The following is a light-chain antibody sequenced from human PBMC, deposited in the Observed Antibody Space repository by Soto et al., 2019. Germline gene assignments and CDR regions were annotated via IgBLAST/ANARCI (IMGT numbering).Light chain of an antibody. CDR1: QSVTSAY. J-gene: IGKJ1*01. CDR2: DVP. CDR3: QHYGSSPPRT. Sequence: EIVLTQSPGTLSLSPGERATLSCRASQSVTSAYLARYQQKPGQAPRLLIYDVPSRATGIPYRFSGSGSGTDFPLTISRLGPEDFAVYYCQHYGSSPPRTFGQGTKVEI. V-gene: IGKV3-20*01.